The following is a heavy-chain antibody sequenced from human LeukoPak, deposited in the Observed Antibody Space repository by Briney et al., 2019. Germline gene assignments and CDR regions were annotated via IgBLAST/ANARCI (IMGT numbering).Heavy chain of an antibody. D-gene: IGHD6-19*01. CDR2: IKQDGGEK. V-gene: IGHV3-7*01. CDR1: GFTFSSYW. Sequence: PGGSLRLSCAASGFTFSSYWMSWVRQAPGKGLEWVANIKQDGGEKYYVDSVKGRFTISRDNAKNSLFLQMNSLRAEDTAVYFCARAIVVAGTRGKYFDYWGQGTLVTVSS. J-gene: IGHJ4*02. CDR3: ARAIVVAGTRGKYFDY.